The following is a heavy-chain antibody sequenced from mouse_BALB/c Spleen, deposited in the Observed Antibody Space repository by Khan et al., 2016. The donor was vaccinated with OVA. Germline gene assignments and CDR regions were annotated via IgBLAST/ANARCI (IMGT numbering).Heavy chain of an antibody. CDR3: ARGGKFAH. CDR1: GYTFTDYA. D-gene: IGHD1-1*02. V-gene: IGHV1S137*01. J-gene: IGHJ3*01. Sequence: QVQLKQSGAELVRPGVSVKISCKGSGYTFTDYAMHWVKQSHAKSLEWIGVISTYYGDVDYSQKFKGKATMTVDRSSSTAYMELARLTSEDSAIYHCARGGKFAHWGQGTLVTVSA. CDR2: ISTYYGDV.